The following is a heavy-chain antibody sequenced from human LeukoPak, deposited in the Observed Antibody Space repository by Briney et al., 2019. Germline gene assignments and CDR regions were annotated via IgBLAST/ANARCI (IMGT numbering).Heavy chain of an antibody. J-gene: IGHJ6*04. V-gene: IGHV3-48*03. CDR3: AELGITMIGGV. D-gene: IGHD3-10*02. CDR1: GFTFSSYE. Sequence: GGSLRLSCAASGFTFSSYEMNWVRQAPGKGLEWVSYISSSGSTIYYADSVKGRFTISRDNAKNSLYLQMNSLRAEDTAVYYCAELGITMIGGVWGKGATVTISS. CDR2: ISSSGSTI.